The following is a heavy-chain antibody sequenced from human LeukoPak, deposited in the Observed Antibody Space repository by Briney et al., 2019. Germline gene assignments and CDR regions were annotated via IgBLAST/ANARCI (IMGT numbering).Heavy chain of an antibody. J-gene: IGHJ3*02. V-gene: IGHV3-23*01. CDR1: GFTFSSYS. D-gene: IGHD3-3*01. CDR3: AKVEDDLGAFDI. Sequence: PGGSLRLSCAASGFTFSSYSMNWVRQAPGKGLEWVSAISGSGGSTYYADSVKGRFTISRDNSKNTLYLQMNSLRAEDTAVYYCAKVEDDLGAFDIWGQGTMVTVSS. CDR2: ISGSGGST.